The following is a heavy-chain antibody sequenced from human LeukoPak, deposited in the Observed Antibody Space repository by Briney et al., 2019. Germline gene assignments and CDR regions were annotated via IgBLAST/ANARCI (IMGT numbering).Heavy chain of an antibody. J-gene: IGHJ4*02. CDR2: ISGSGGST. CDR1: GFTFSSYA. Sequence: GGSLRLSCAASGFTFSSYAMSWVRQAPGKGLEWGSAISGSGGSTYYADSVKGRFTIPRDNSKNTLYLQMNSLRAEDTAVYYCANVSPDREDYWGQGTLVTVSS. V-gene: IGHV3-23*01. CDR3: ANVSPDREDY. D-gene: IGHD1-14*01.